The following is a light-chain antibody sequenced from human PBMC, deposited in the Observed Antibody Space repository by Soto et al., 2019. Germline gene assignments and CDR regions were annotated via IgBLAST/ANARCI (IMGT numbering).Light chain of an antibody. V-gene: IGKV1-5*03. CDR2: KAS. Sequence: ITRPPSTLSGSEGDRVTITCRASQTISSWLAWYQQKPGKAPKLLIYKASTLKSGVPSRFSGSGSGTEFTLTISSLQPDDFATYYCQHYNSYSEAFGQGTKVDI. J-gene: IGKJ1*01. CDR1: QTISSW. CDR3: QHYNSYSEA.